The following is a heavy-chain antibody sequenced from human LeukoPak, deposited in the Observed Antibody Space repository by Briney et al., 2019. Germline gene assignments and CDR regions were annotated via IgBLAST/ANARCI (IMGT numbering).Heavy chain of an antibody. D-gene: IGHD3-9*01. V-gene: IGHV3-21*01. J-gene: IGHJ5*02. CDR3: ARVGAGLTGYYLGYNWFDP. CDR1: GFTFSSYS. Sequence: GGSLRLSCAASGFTFSSYSMNWVRQAPGKGLEWVSSISSSSSYIYYADSVKGRFTISRDNAKNSLYLQMNSLRAEDTAVYYCARVGAGLTGYYLGYNWFDPWGQGTLVTVSS. CDR2: ISSSSSYI.